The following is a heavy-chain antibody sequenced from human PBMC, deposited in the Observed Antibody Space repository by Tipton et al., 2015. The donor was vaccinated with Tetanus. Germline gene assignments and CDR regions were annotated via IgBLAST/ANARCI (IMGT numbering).Heavy chain of an antibody. CDR1: GGSFSGYY. Sequence: GLVKPSETLSLTCAVYGGSFSGYYWSWIRQPPGKGLEWIGEINHSGSTNYNPSLKSRVTISVDTPKNQFSLRLSSVTAADTAVYYCARASFWSGPDYWGQGTLVTVSS. CDR2: INHSGST. V-gene: IGHV4-34*01. CDR3: ARASFWSGPDY. J-gene: IGHJ4*02. D-gene: IGHD3-3*01.